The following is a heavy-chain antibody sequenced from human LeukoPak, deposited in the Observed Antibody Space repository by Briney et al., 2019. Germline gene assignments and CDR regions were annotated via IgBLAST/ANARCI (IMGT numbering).Heavy chain of an antibody. CDR2: ISSSSSTI. CDR3: ARDRKVWFLDY. D-gene: IGHD3-10*01. V-gene: IGHV3-48*01. J-gene: IGHJ4*02. CDR1: GFTFSSYN. Sequence: QPGGSLRLSCVASGFTFSSYNMNWVRQAPGKGLEWISYISSSSSTIYYADSVKGRFTISRGNAKNSLYLQMNSLRAEDTAVYYCARDRKVWFLDYWGQGTLVTVSS.